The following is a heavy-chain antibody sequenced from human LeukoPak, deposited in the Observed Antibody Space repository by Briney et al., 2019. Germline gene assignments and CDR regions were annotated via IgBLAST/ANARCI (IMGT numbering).Heavy chain of an antibody. CDR1: GLTFSSYS. CDR3: ARTLANSGWYMN. D-gene: IGHD6-19*01. CDR2: ISSGSGYI. J-gene: IGHJ4*02. V-gene: IGHV3-21*01. Sequence: GGSLRLSCAASGLTFSSYSMNWVRQAPGKGLEWVSSISSGSGYIYYADSVKGRFTISRDNAKNSLYLQMNSLRAEDTAVYYCARTLANSGWYMNWGQGILVTVSS.